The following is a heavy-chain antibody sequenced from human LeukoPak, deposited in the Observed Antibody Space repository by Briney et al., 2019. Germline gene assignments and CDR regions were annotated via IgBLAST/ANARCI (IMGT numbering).Heavy chain of an antibody. CDR2: IKQDGSEK. Sequence: PGGSLRLSCAASGFTFSSYWMSWVRQAPGKGLEWVANIKQDGSEKYYVDSVKGRFTISRDNAKNSLYLQMNSLRAEDTAVYYCARELLWFGEKKYDYWGQGTLVTVSS. J-gene: IGHJ4*02. CDR1: GFTFSSYW. D-gene: IGHD3-10*01. CDR3: ARELLWFGEKKYDY. V-gene: IGHV3-7*01.